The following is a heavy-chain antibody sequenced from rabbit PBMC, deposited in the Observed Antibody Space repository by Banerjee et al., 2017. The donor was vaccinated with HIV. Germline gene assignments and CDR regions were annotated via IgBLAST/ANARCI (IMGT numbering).Heavy chain of an antibody. CDR3: ARGVDGGSDFYTYYFNL. Sequence: QEQLEESGGDLVKPGASLTLTCTASGFSFSSSYYMCWVRQAPGKGLEWIACIYTGSSGSSYYASWAKGRFTNSKSSSLNTVDLKMTSLTAADTATYFCARGVDGGSDFYTYYFNLWGPGTLVTVS. CDR1: GFSFSSSYY. D-gene: IGHD8-1*01. J-gene: IGHJ4*01. V-gene: IGHV1S45*01. CDR2: IYTGSSGSS.